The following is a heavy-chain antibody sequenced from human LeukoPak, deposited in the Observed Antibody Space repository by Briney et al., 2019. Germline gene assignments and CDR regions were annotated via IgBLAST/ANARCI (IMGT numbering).Heavy chain of an antibody. CDR2: IDWQSRDI. J-gene: IGHJ6*03. D-gene: IGHD3-3*01. CDR1: GFTFNDYT. Sequence: GGSLRLSCAASGFTFNDYTMHWVRQSPGKGLEWVSLIDWQSRDIYYADSVRGRFAVSRDNSKNTLYLQMNSLRAEDTAVYYCAKETKSTIFGVVTNYYYYYMDVWGKGTTVTVPS. CDR3: AKETKSTIFGVVTNYYYYYMDV. V-gene: IGHV3-43*01.